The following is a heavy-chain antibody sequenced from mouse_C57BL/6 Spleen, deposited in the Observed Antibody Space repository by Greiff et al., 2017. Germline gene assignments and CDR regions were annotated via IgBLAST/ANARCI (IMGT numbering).Heavy chain of an antibody. D-gene: IGHD2-5*01. CDR2: INPSNDGT. Sequence: QVQLQQPGTELVKPGASVKLSCTASGFTFTSYWMHWVRQSPGQGLEWIGNINPSNDGTNYTETFKSKATVTVDKASSTAYMQLSSLTSEDSAVYKCARRAFYSNYGGTGTWYVDVWGTGTTVTVSS. V-gene: IGHV1-53*01. CDR3: ARRAFYSNYGGTGTWYVDV. J-gene: IGHJ1*03. CDR1: GFTFTSYW.